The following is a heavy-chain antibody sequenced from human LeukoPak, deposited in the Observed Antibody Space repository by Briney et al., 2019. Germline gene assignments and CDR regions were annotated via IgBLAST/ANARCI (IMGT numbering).Heavy chain of an antibody. V-gene: IGHV4-4*07. Sequence: SETLSLTCTVSGGSIHNHIWNWIRQPAGKGLEWIGRVYTSGSTNYNPSLKSRVTISADTSKNQFSLKLSSVTAADTAVYYCARQKERSGSYYFDYWGQGTLVTVSS. D-gene: IGHD1-26*01. CDR3: ARQKERSGSYYFDY. CDR2: VYTSGST. CDR1: GGSIHNHI. J-gene: IGHJ4*02.